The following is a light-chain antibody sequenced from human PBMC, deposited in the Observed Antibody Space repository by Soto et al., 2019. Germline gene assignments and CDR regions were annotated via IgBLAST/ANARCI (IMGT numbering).Light chain of an antibody. CDR1: SSEVGVYNY. V-gene: IGLV2-14*01. CDR3: SSYTSSSTPLYV. Sequence: QSALTQPASVSGSPGQSIAISCTGTSSEVGVYNYVSWYQQHPGKAPKLMIYEVSNRPSGVSNRFSGSKSGNTASLTISGLQAEDEADYYCSSYTSSSTPLYVFGTGTKLTVL. J-gene: IGLJ1*01. CDR2: EVS.